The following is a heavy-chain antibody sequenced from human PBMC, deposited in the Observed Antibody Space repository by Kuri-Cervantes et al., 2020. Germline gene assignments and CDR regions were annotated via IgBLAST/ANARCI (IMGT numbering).Heavy chain of an antibody. CDR3: ARDIAVAGYYFDY. Sequence: GGSLRLSCAASGFTFSSYGMHWVRQAPGKGLEWVANIKQGGSEKYYVDSVKGRFTISRDNAKNSLYLQMNSLRAEDTAVYYCARDIAVAGYYFDYWGQGTLVTVSS. J-gene: IGHJ4*02. V-gene: IGHV3-7*01. CDR1: GFTFSSYG. D-gene: IGHD6-19*01. CDR2: IKQGGSEK.